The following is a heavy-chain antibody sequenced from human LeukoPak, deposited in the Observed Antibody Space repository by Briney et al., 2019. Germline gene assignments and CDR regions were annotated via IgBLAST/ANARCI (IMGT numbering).Heavy chain of an antibody. J-gene: IGHJ4*02. CDR3: ARERFFDY. V-gene: IGHV3-48*01. D-gene: IGHD3-3*01. CDR1: GFTFSSYN. Sequence: GGSLRLSCAASGFTFSSYNMNWVRQTPGKGLEWVSYISSTGSTIFYADSVKGRFTISRDNAKNSLYLQMNSLRADDTAVYYCARERFFDYRGQGTLVTVSS. CDR2: ISSTGSTI.